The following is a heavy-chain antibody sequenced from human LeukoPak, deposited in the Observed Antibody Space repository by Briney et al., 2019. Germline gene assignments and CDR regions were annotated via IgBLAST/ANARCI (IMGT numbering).Heavy chain of an antibody. V-gene: IGHV3-15*07. CDR3: ATGGPNLDY. D-gene: IGHD2-15*01. CDR1: GFTFSNAW. Sequence: GGSLRLSCAGSGFTFSNAWMNWVRQAPGKGLEWVGRIKSKPDGGITDYAAPVKGRFIISRDDSKNTVYLQINSLKIEDTAMYYCATGGPNLDYWGQGTLVTVSS. J-gene: IGHJ4*02. CDR2: IKSKPDGGIT.